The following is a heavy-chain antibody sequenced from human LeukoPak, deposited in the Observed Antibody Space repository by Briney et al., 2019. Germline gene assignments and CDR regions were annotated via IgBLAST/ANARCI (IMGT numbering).Heavy chain of an antibody. Sequence: ASVKVSCKASGYTFIDYYMHWVRQAPGQGLEWVGWINPNSGGTNYAQKFQGRVTMTRDTSISTAYMELSRLRSDDTAVYYCARDANYGSGSYYLNYYYMDVWGKGTTVTISS. J-gene: IGHJ6*03. V-gene: IGHV1-2*02. D-gene: IGHD3-10*01. CDR3: ARDANYGSGSYYLNYYYMDV. CDR1: GYTFIDYY. CDR2: INPNSGGT.